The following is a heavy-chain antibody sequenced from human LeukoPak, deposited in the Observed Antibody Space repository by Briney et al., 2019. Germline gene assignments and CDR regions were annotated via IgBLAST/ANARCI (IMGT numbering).Heavy chain of an antibody. V-gene: IGHV4-38-2*02. CDR3: ARGRDSGYYYYYMDV. CDR2: IYHSGST. CDR1: GYSISSGYY. Sequence: SETLSLTCTVSGYSISSGYYWGWIRQPPGKGLEWIGSIYHSGSTYYNPSLKSRVTISVDTSKNQFSLKLSSVTAADTAVYYCARGRDSGYYYYYMDVWGKGTTATVSS. D-gene: IGHD6-19*01. J-gene: IGHJ6*03.